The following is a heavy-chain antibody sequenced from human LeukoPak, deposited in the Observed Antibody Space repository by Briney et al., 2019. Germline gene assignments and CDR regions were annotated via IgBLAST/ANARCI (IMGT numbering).Heavy chain of an antibody. Sequence: ASVKVSCKVSGYTFTELSMHWVRQPHGKGHEWMEGFDPEDGESIYAQKFQGRVTMTEDTSKDTAYMELSSLRSEDTAVYYCATHYDILTGYRYWGQGTLVTVSS. CDR3: ATHYDILTGYRY. J-gene: IGHJ4*02. CDR2: FDPEDGES. CDR1: GYTFTELS. V-gene: IGHV1-24*01. D-gene: IGHD3-9*01.